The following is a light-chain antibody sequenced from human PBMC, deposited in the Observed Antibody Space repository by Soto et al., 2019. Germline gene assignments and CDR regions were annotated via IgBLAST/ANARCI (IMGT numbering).Light chain of an antibody. CDR2: EGT. V-gene: IGLV2-14*01. CDR3: SSSTNTNTLVI. CDR1: NSDIGRYKF. Sequence: QSVLTQPASVSGSPGQSITISCTETNSDIGRYKFVSWFQQHPGKAPKLMIFEGTNRPSGVSNRFSGSKSGNTASLTISGLQAEDEAIYFCSSSTNTNTLVIFGGGTKLTVL. J-gene: IGLJ2*01.